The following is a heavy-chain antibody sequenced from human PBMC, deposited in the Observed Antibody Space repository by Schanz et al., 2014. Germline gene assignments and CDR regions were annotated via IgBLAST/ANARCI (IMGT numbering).Heavy chain of an antibody. D-gene: IGHD1-20*01. CDR1: GYTFTGYY. CDR3: ARVYNWNPGGWYFDL. CDR2: INPNSGGT. J-gene: IGHJ2*01. Sequence: QVQLVQSGAEVQKPGASVKVSCKASGYTFTGYYMHWVRQAPGQGLEWMGWINPNSGGTNYAQKFQGRVTMTRDTSISTAYMELSRLRSDDTAVYYCARVYNWNPGGWYFDLWGRGTLVTVSS. V-gene: IGHV1-2*02.